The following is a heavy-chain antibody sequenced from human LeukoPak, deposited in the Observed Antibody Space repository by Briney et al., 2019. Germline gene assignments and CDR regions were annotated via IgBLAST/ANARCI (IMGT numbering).Heavy chain of an antibody. D-gene: IGHD2-2*01. CDR1: GYTFTGFY. CDR2: INPNSGGT. Sequence: ASVKVSCKASGYTFTGFYMHWVRQAPGQGLEWMGWINPNSGGTNYAQKFQGRATMTRDTSISTAYMELSRLRSDDTAVYYCARDQCSSTSCYPSYYYGMDVWGQGTTVTVSS. J-gene: IGHJ6*02. V-gene: IGHV1-2*02. CDR3: ARDQCSSTSCYPSYYYGMDV.